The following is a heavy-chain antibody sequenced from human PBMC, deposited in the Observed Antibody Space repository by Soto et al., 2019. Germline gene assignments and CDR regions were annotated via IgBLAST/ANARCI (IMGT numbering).Heavy chain of an antibody. V-gene: IGHV6-1*01. J-gene: IGHJ5*02. D-gene: IGHD3-10*01. CDR2: TYYRSKWYN. CDR1: GDSVSSNSVA. CDR3: AQEYYYGSGSYANWFDP. Sequence: SQTLSLTCAISGDSVSSNSVAWNWIRQSPSRGLEWLGRTYYRSKWYNDYAVSVKSRITINPDTSKNQFSLQLNSVTPEDTAVYYCAQEYYYGSGSYANWFDPWGQGTLVTVPQ.